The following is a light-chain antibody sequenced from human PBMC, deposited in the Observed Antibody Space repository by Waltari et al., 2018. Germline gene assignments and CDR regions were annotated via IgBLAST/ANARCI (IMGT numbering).Light chain of an antibody. V-gene: IGLV4-69*01. Sequence: QLVLTQSPSASASLGASVKLTCTLSSGHSSNIIAWHQQQPGKGPRYLMKVNSDGSHSKGDEIPVRFSGSSSGAERYLTISSLQSEDEADYYCQTGGHGTWVFGGGTKLTVL. CDR3: QTGGHGTWV. CDR2: VNSDGSH. J-gene: IGLJ3*02. CDR1: SGHSSNI.